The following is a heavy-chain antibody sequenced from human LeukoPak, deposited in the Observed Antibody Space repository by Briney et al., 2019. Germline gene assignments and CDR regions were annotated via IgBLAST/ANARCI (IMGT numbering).Heavy chain of an antibody. Sequence: ASVKVSCKASGGTFSSYAISWVRQAPGQGLEWMGRIIPIFGTANYAQKFQGRVTITTDESTSTAYMELSSLRSEDTAVYYCATRGYYYYMDVWGKRTTVTVSS. V-gene: IGHV1-69*05. CDR2: IIPIFGTA. CDR3: ATRGYYYYMDV. CDR1: GGTFSSYA. D-gene: IGHD5-12*01. J-gene: IGHJ6*03.